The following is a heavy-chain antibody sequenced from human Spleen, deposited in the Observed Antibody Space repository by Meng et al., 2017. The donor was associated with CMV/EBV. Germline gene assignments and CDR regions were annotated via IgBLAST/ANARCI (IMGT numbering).Heavy chain of an antibody. J-gene: IGHJ6*02. D-gene: IGHD6-6*01. Sequence: SETLSLTCAVYGESFSGYYWTWIRQPPGKGLEWIGEINHSGSTSYNPSLKRRVTMSVDTSMNQFSLKLSSVTAADTAVYYCARQRRGLDPIATRRYFYYGMDVWGQGTTVTVSS. V-gene: IGHV4-34*01. CDR2: INHSGST. CDR1: GESFSGYY. CDR3: ARQRRGLDPIATRRYFYYGMDV.